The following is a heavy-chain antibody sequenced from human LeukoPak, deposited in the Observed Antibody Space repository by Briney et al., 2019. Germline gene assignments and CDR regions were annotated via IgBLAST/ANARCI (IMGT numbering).Heavy chain of an antibody. J-gene: IGHJ4*02. D-gene: IGHD3-22*01. CDR3: ASESDYYDSSGYPC. CDR2: INPNSGGT. CDR1: GYTFTGYY. Sequence: GASVKVSCKASGYTFTGYYMHWVRQAPGQGLEWMGWINPNSGGTNYAQKFQGRVTMTRDTSISTAYMELSRLRSDDTALYYCASESDYYDSSGYPCWGQGTLVTVSS. V-gene: IGHV1-2*02.